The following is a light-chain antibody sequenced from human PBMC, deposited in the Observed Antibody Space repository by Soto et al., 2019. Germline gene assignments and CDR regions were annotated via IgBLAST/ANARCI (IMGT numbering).Light chain of an antibody. CDR2: KDS. CDR3: QSADSSGTYPRV. CDR1: ALPKQY. Sequence: YELTQPPSVSVSPGQTARITCYGDALPKQYAYWYQQKPGHAPVLVIYKDSERPSGIPERFSGSSSGTTVTLTISGVQAEDEADYYCQSADSSGTYPRVFGGGTKVTV. J-gene: IGLJ2*01. V-gene: IGLV3-25*03.